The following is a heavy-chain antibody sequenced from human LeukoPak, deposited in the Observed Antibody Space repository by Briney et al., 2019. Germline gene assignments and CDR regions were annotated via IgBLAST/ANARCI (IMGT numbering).Heavy chain of an antibody. D-gene: IGHD6-13*01. J-gene: IGHJ5*02. CDR2: ISDSGGRP. Sequence: GGSLRLSCAASGFTFSSYAMSWVRQAPGKGLEWVSGISDSGGRPYYAESVKGRFTISRDNSKNMLTLQMNSLRAEDTAVYYCANLSTAAADSGWFDPWGQGTLVTVSS. CDR3: ANLSTAAADSGWFDP. CDR1: GFTFSSYA. V-gene: IGHV3-23*01.